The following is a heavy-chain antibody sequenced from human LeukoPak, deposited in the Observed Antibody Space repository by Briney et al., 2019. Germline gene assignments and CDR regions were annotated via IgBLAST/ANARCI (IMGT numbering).Heavy chain of an antibody. CDR1: GGSISSSSYY. J-gene: IGHJ3*02. D-gene: IGHD2-2*01. Sequence: PSETLSLTCTVSGGSISSSSYYWGCIRQFPGKGLEWIGTISDGGSTYYNPSLESRVIISVDTSKNQFSLKLSSVTAADTAVYYCVRHCCSTPSKRTFDIWGQGTLVTVSS. CDR2: ISDGGST. CDR3: VRHCCSTPSKRTFDI. V-gene: IGHV4-39*01.